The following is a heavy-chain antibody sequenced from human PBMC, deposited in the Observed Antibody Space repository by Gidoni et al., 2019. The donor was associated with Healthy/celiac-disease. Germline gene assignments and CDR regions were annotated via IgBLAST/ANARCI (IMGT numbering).Heavy chain of an antibody. CDR3: AKVGYYYDSSGYYGSYYYYGMDV. CDR2: ISYDGSNK. Sequence: QVQLVEPGGGVVQPGRSLRLSCAASGFTFRSYGMHWVRQAPGKGLEWVAVISYDGSNKYYADSVKGRFTISRDNSKNTLYLQMNSLRAEDTAVYYCAKVGYYYDSSGYYGSYYYYGMDVWGQGTTVTVSS. V-gene: IGHV3-30*18. D-gene: IGHD3-22*01. CDR1: GFTFRSYG. J-gene: IGHJ6*02.